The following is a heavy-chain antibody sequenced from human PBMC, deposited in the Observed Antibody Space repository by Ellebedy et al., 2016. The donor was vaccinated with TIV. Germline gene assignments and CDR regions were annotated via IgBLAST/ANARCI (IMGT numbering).Heavy chain of an antibody. D-gene: IGHD3-10*01. J-gene: IGHJ4*02. CDR3: ARRPLGSGPFDY. V-gene: IGHV5-51*01. CDR1: GYNFANHW. CDR2: IYPGDSHS. Sequence: GESLKISCSGSGYNFANHWIAWVRQVPGKGLEWMGIIYPGDSHSRYNPSFQGQVTFSADKSVNTAYLQWNNVQASDSATYYCARRPLGSGPFDYWGPGARITVSS.